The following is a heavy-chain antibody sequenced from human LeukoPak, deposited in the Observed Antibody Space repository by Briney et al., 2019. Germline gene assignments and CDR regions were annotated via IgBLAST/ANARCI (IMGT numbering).Heavy chain of an antibody. CDR3: ARVVFGSQLLPDS. Sequence: SVKVSCKASGGTFSSYAISWVRQAPGQGLEWMGGIIPIFGTANYAQKFQGRVTITADESTSTAYMELSSLRSDDTAMYYCARVVFGSQLLPDSWGQGTLVTVSS. CDR1: GGTFSSYA. V-gene: IGHV1-69*13. CDR2: IIPIFGTA. J-gene: IGHJ5*01. D-gene: IGHD1-26*01.